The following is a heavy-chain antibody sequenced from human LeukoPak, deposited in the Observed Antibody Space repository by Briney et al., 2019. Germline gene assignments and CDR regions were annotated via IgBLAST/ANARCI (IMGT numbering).Heavy chain of an antibody. Sequence: ASVKVSCKASGCTFTGYYMHWVRQAPGLGLEWMGWINPNSGGTNYAQKFQGRVTMTRDTSISTAYMELSRLRSDDTAVYYCASDPISYSSGWYGGWGQGTLVTVSS. V-gene: IGHV1-2*02. CDR2: INPNSGGT. CDR3: ASDPISYSSGWYGG. CDR1: GCTFTGYY. D-gene: IGHD6-19*01. J-gene: IGHJ4*02.